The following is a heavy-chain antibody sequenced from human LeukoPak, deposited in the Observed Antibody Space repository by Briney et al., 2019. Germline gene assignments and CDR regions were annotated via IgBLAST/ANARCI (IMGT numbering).Heavy chain of an antibody. V-gene: IGHV3-23*01. D-gene: IGHD3-16*01. Sequence: GGSLRLSCAASGFTFSNYGMNWVRQAPGKGLEWDSGLTGSGGITYYADSVKGRFTISRDNSTNPLYLQMNSLRAEDTAVYYCAKDDRLQRFLHWGQGTLVTVSS. CDR1: GFTFSNYG. J-gene: IGHJ4*02. CDR3: AKDDRLQRFLH. CDR2: LTGSGGIT.